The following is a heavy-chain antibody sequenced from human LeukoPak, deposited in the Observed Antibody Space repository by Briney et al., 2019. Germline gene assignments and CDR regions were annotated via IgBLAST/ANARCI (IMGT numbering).Heavy chain of an antibody. Sequence: SETLSLTXTVSGGSISSYYWSWIRQPPGKGLEWIGYIYYSGSSNYNPSLKSRVTISVDTSKNQFSLKLSSVTAADTAVYYCAREEGGAVAGSYYFDYWGQGTLVTVSS. CDR3: AREEGGAVAGSYYFDY. CDR1: GGSISSYY. J-gene: IGHJ4*02. D-gene: IGHD6-19*01. CDR2: IYYSGSS. V-gene: IGHV4-59*01.